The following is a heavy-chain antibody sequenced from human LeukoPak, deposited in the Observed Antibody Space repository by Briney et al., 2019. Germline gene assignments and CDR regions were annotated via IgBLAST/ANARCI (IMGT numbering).Heavy chain of an antibody. V-gene: IGHV3-48*02. CDR2: ISSSSSTI. Sequence: PGGSLRLSCAASGFTFSSYSMNWARQAPGKGLEWVSYISSSSSTIYYADSVKGRFTISRDNAKNSLYLQMNSLRDEDTAVYYCARGGDYGDYRAYFDYWGQGTLVTVSS. D-gene: IGHD4-17*01. J-gene: IGHJ4*02. CDR1: GFTFSSYS. CDR3: ARGGDYGDYRAYFDY.